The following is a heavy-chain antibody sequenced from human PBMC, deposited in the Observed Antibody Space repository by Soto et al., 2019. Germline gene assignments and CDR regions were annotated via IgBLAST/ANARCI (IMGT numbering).Heavy chain of an antibody. J-gene: IGHJ4*02. CDR2: MYYSGIT. V-gene: IGHV4-61*01. D-gene: IGHD1-26*01. CDR1: GAPVSSETHF. CDR3: EREDMSGTYYFDY. Sequence: QVQLQESGPGLVKPSETLSLTCTVSGAPVSSETHFWTWIRQPPGQGLEWIGYMYYSGITNSNPALKRRVTLSVDRSRNQFSLSLHSVTAADTAVYYCEREDMSGTYYFDYWGPGLQVTVSS.